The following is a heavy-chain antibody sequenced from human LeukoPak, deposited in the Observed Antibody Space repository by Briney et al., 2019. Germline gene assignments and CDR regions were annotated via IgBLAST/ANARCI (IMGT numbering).Heavy chain of an antibody. J-gene: IGHJ4*02. CDR1: GFTFDDYA. Sequence: GRSLRLSCAASGFTFDDYAMHWVRQAPGQGLEWVSGISWYSGSIVYADSVKGRFTISRDNAKNSLYLRMNSLRAEDTALYYCAKESYGGGPCDYWGQGTLVTVSS. CDR2: ISWYSGSI. V-gene: IGHV3-9*01. CDR3: AKESYGGGPCDY. D-gene: IGHD4/OR15-4a*01.